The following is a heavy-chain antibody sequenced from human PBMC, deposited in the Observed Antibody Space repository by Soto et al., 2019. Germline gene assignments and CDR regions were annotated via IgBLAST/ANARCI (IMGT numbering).Heavy chain of an antibody. V-gene: IGHV3-74*01. D-gene: IGHD3-9*01. Sequence: EVQLVESGGGLVQPGGSLRLSCAASGFTFSSYWMHWVRQAPGKGLVWVSRINSDGNITSYADSVKGRFTISRDNAKNTLYLQMNSLRAEDTAVYYCVRDTQLLRYLGGASPYYYGMDVWGQGTTVTVSS. CDR1: GFTFSSYW. CDR3: VRDTQLLRYLGGASPYYYGMDV. CDR2: INSDGNIT. J-gene: IGHJ6*02.